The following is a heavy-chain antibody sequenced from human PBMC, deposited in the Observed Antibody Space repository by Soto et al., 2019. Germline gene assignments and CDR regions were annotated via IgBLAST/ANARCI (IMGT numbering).Heavy chain of an antibody. Sequence: PSETLSLTCTVSGGSISSSSYYWGWIRQPPGKGLEWIGSIYYSGSTYYNPSLKSRVTISVDTSKNQFSLKLSSVTAADTAVYYCARQFMAMVRGVTLLDYWGQGTLVTVSS. CDR2: IYYSGST. V-gene: IGHV4-39*01. CDR1: GGSISSSSYY. CDR3: ARQFMAMVRGVTLLDY. D-gene: IGHD3-10*01. J-gene: IGHJ4*02.